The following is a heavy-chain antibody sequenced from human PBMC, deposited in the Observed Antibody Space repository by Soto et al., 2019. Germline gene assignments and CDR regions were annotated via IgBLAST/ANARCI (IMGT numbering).Heavy chain of an antibody. D-gene: IGHD3-3*01. Sequence: GESLQISFKGSGYSFTSYCIGWVRQMPGKGLEWMGIIYPGDSDTRYSPSFQGQVTISADKSISTAYLQWSSLKASDTAMYYCARQSGDFWSGSQAAPFDYWGQGTLVTVSS. CDR2: IYPGDSDT. J-gene: IGHJ4*02. CDR3: ARQSGDFWSGSQAAPFDY. CDR1: GYSFTSYC. V-gene: IGHV5-51*01.